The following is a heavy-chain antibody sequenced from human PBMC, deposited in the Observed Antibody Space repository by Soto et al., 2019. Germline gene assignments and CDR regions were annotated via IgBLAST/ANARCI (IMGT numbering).Heavy chain of an antibody. CDR3: ARDNYDYVWGSYPFGY. CDR1: GFTFSSYS. CDR2: ISSSSSTI. V-gene: IGHV3-48*02. D-gene: IGHD3-16*02. Sequence: QSGGSLRLSXAASGFTFSSYSMNWVRQAPGKGLEWVSYISSSSSTIYYADSVKGRFTISRDNAKNSLYLQMNSLRDEDTAVYYCARDNYDYVWGSYPFGYWGQGTLVTVSS. J-gene: IGHJ4*02.